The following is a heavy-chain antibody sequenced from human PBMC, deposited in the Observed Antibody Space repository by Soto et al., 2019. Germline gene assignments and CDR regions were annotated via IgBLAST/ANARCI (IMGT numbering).Heavy chain of an antibody. CDR2: ISYDGSNK. CDR3: AREFYDFWSGYSPCYGMDV. D-gene: IGHD3-3*01. J-gene: IGHJ6*02. V-gene: IGHV3-30-3*01. CDR1: GFTFSSYA. Sequence: LSLTCAASGFTFSSYAMHWVRQAPGKGLEWVAVISYDGSNKYYADSVKGRFTISRDNSKNTLYLQMNSLRAEDTAVYYCAREFYDFWSGYSPCYGMDVWGQGTTVTVSS.